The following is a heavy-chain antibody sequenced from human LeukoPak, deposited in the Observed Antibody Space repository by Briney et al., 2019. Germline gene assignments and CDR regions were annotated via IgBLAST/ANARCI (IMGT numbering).Heavy chain of an antibody. Sequence: GGSLRLSCVASGFTFSSYWMHWVRQAPGKGLVWVSRINSDGSTTTYADSVKGRFTISRDNAKNTLYLQMNSLRAEDTAVYYCAREVAARRLGSWFDPWGQGTLVTVSS. CDR2: INSDGSTT. V-gene: IGHV3-74*01. J-gene: IGHJ5*02. CDR1: GFTFSSYW. D-gene: IGHD6-6*01. CDR3: AREVAARRLGSWFDP.